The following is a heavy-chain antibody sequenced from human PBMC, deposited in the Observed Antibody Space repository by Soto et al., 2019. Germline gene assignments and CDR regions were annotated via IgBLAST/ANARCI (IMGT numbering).Heavy chain of an antibody. CDR2: ISAYNGNT. Sequence: ASVKVSCKASGYTFTSYGISWVRQAPGQGLEWMGWISAYNGNTNYAQKLQGRVTMTTDTSTSTAYMELRSLRSDDTAVYYCARDVNIVVVPAADPMDVWGKGTTVTVSS. CDR3: ARDVNIVVVPAADPMDV. CDR1: GYTFTSYG. D-gene: IGHD2-2*01. J-gene: IGHJ6*03. V-gene: IGHV1-18*01.